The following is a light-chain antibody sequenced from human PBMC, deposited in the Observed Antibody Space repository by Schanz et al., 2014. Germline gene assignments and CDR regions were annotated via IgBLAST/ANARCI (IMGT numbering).Light chain of an antibody. Sequence: EIVMTQSPATLSVSPGERATLSCRASESVSINLAWYQQRPGQAPRLLIYGASTKATGIPARFSGSGSGTEFTLTISSLQSEDFAVYYCQQYQTWPRFGGGTKVEIK. CDR3: QQYQTWPR. J-gene: IGKJ4*01. V-gene: IGKV3-15*01. CDR1: ESVSIN. CDR2: GAS.